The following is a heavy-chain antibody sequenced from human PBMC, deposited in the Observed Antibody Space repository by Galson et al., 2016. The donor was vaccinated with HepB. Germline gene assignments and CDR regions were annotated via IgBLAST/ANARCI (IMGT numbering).Heavy chain of an antibody. CDR2: INSDGTIS. CDR1: GSAFRSHW. V-gene: IGHV3-74*01. CDR3: VRDHSVVPTTAYNWFDP. D-gene: IGHD4-23*01. J-gene: IGHJ5*02. Sequence: STRLSCAASGSAFRSHWMHWPRQYLGKGLVWVSRINSDGTISNYADSVKGRFTTSRDNAKNTLYLQMNSLRAEDTAVYFCVRDHSVVPTTAYNWFDPWGRGTLVTVSS.